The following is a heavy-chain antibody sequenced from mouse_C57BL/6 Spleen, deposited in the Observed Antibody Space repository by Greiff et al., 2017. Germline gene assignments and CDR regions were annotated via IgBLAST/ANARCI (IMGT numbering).Heavy chain of an antibody. D-gene: IGHD1-1*01. V-gene: IGHV1-42*01. CDR2: INPSTGGT. CDR3: ARLDGSSYDWFAY. CDR1: GYSFTGYY. Sequence: VQLQQSGPELVKPGASVKISCKASGYSFTGYYMNWVKQSPEKSLEWIGEINPSTGGTTYNQKFKAKATLTVDKSSSTAYMQLKSLTSEDSAVYYWARLDGSSYDWFAYWGQGTLVTVSA. J-gene: IGHJ3*01.